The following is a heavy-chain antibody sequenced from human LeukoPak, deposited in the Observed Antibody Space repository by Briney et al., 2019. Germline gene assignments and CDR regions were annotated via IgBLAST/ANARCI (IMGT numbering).Heavy chain of an antibody. CDR1: GGSISSGGYY. Sequence: SQTLSLTCTVSGGSISSGGYYWSWIRQHPGKDLEWIGYIHYRGSTYYNPSLKSRVIISVDTSKNQFSLKLSSVTAADTAVYYCAREGCSSTSCYLPFDPWGQGTLVIVSS. J-gene: IGHJ5*02. V-gene: IGHV4-31*03. CDR3: AREGCSSTSCYLPFDP. CDR2: IHYRGST. D-gene: IGHD2-2*01.